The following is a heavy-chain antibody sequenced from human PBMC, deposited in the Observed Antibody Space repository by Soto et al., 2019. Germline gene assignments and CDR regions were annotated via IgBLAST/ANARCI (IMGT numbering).Heavy chain of an antibody. CDR2: IYYSGST. Sequence: SETLSLTCTVSGGSVSSGSYYWSWIRQPPGKGLEWIGYIYYSGSTNYNPSLKSRVTISVDTSKNQFSLKLSSVTAADTAVYYCARDTTLYDILTGYSVAWFDPWGQGTLVTVSS. J-gene: IGHJ5*02. CDR3: ARDTTLYDILTGYSVAWFDP. V-gene: IGHV4-61*01. D-gene: IGHD3-9*01. CDR1: GGSVSSGSYY.